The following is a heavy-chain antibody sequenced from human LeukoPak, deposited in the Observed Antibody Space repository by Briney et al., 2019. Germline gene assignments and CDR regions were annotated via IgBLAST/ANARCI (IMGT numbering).Heavy chain of an antibody. CDR3: ARVSYYDSSGYYDLDAFDI. D-gene: IGHD3-22*01. CDR2: IYSGGST. Sequence: GSLRLSCAASGFTVSSNYMSWVRQAPGKGLEWVSVIYSGGSTYYADSVKGRFTISRDNSKNTLYLQMNSLRAEDTAVYYCARVSYYDSSGYYDLDAFDIWGQGTMVTVSS. V-gene: IGHV3-66*01. J-gene: IGHJ3*02. CDR1: GFTVSSNY.